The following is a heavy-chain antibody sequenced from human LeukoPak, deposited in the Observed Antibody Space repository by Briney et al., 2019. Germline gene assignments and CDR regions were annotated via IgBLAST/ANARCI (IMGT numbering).Heavy chain of an antibody. CDR1: GGTSSSYA. V-gene: IGHV1-69*05. CDR3: ARDSSGYAFDI. D-gene: IGHD3-22*01. Sequence: GASVKVSCKASGGTSSSYAISWVRQAPGQGLEWMGRIIPIFGTANYAQKFQGRVTITTDESTSTAYMELSSLRSEDTAVYYCARDSSGYAFDIWGQGTMVTVSS. CDR2: IIPIFGTA. J-gene: IGHJ3*02.